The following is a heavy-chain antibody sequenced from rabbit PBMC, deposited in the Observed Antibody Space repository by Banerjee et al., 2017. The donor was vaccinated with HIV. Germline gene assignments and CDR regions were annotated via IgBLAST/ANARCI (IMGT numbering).Heavy chain of an antibody. J-gene: IGHJ4*01. CDR2: IYVGSSDNT. V-gene: IGHV1S40*01. CDR1: GFSFSSGYG. D-gene: IGHD4-2*01. Sequence: QSLEESGGDLVKPGASLTLTCTASGFSFSSGYGMCWVRQAPGKGLEWIACIYVGSSDNTAYASWAKGRFTGSKTSSTTVTLQMTSLTAADTATYFCARERWNAGGVDYDLWGQGTLVTVS. CDR3: ARERWNAGGVDYDL.